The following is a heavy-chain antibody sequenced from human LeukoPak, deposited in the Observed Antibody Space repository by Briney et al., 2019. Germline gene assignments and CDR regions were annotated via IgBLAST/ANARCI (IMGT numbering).Heavy chain of an antibody. CDR3: ARRYSTRNFFDS. CDR2: INYHGGNT. D-gene: IGHD1-1*01. CDR1: GFTFSSYG. J-gene: IGHJ4*02. Sequence: GGTLRLSCAASGFTFSSYGMSWVRQAPGKGLEWVSAINYHGGNTYYADSVKGRFTISRDNSNNTLHLQINSLRAEDTALYFCARRYSTRNFFDSWGQGTLVTVSS. V-gene: IGHV3-23*01.